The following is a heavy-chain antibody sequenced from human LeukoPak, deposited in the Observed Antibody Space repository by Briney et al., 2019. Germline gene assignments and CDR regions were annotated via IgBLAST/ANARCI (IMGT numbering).Heavy chain of an antibody. D-gene: IGHD1-26*01. Sequence: KPGGSLRLSCAASGFTFSSYSMNWVRQAPGKGLGWVSSISSSSSYIHSADSARGRFTISRDNAKNSLFLQMNSLRAEDTAVYYCARDEWGDAFDIWGQGTMVTVFS. CDR2: ISSSSSYI. CDR3: ARDEWGDAFDI. CDR1: GFTFSSYS. J-gene: IGHJ3*02. V-gene: IGHV3-21*01.